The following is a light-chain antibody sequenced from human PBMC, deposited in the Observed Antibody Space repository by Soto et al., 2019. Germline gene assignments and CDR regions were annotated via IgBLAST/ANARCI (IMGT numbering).Light chain of an antibody. V-gene: IGKV3-15*01. Sequence: EIVMTQSQVTLSASPGERATLSCRASQTVSTNLAWYQQRPGQAPRLLIYGASTRVTGIPPRFSGSGSGTDFPLTISSLHSEDFAVYFCRQYTNWPQNFGQGTKLEIK. J-gene: IGKJ2*01. CDR1: QTVSTN. CDR2: GAS. CDR3: RQYTNWPQN.